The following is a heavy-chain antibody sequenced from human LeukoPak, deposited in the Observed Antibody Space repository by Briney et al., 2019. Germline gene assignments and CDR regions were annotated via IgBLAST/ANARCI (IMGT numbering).Heavy chain of an antibody. CDR2: IGTAGDT. Sequence: GGSLRLSCAASGFTFSSYAMSWVRQATGKGVEWVSAIGTAGDTYYPGSVKGRFTISRENAKNSLYLQMNSLRAGDTAVYYCARASPGIAAWYEWFDPWGQGTLVTVSS. D-gene: IGHD6-13*01. CDR1: GFTFSSYA. CDR3: ARASPGIAAWYEWFDP. V-gene: IGHV3-13*01. J-gene: IGHJ5*02.